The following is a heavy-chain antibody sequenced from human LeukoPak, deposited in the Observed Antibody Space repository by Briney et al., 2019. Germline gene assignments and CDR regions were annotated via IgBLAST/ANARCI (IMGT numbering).Heavy chain of an antibody. CDR3: ARREWWEPYYFDY. CDR1: GYSFTSYW. CDR2: IYPGDSDT. D-gene: IGHD2-15*01. Sequence: GESLKISCKGSGYSFTSYWSGWVRQMPGKGLEWMGIIYPGDSDTRYSPSFQGHVTISADKPISTAYLQWSSLKASDTAMYYCARREWWEPYYFDYWGQGTLVTVSS. J-gene: IGHJ4*02. V-gene: IGHV5-51*01.